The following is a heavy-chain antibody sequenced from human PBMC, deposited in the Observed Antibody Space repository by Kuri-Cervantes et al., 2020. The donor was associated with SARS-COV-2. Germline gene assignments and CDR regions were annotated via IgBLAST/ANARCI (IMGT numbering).Heavy chain of an antibody. CDR3: ARRIVVVPAAIGMDV. CDR1: GSTFSSYS. Sequence: GESLKISCAASGSTFSSYSMNWVRQAPGKGLEWVSYISSSSSTIYYADSVKGRFTISRDNAKNSLYLQMNSLRAEDTAVYYCARRIVVVPAAIGMDVWGKGTTVTVSS. J-gene: IGHJ6*03. D-gene: IGHD2-2*02. CDR2: ISSSSSTI. V-gene: IGHV3-48*01.